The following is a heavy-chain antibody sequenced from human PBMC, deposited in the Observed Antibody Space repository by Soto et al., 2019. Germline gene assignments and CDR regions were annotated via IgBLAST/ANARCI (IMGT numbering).Heavy chain of an antibody. CDR1: GGSFSGYY. CDR2: INHSGST. J-gene: IGHJ3*02. Sequence: QVQLQQWGAGLLKPSETLSLTCAVYGGSFSGYYWSWIRQPPGEGLEWIGEINHSGSTNYNPSLKIRVTISVDTSKNQFALKLSSVTAADTAVYYCARGPIIAAAGNAFDIWGQGTMVTVSS. V-gene: IGHV4-34*01. D-gene: IGHD6-13*01. CDR3: ARGPIIAAAGNAFDI.